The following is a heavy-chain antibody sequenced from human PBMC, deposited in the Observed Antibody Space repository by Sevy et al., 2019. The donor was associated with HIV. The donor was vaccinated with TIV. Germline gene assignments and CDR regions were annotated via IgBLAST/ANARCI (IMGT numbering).Heavy chain of an antibody. D-gene: IGHD4-17*01. V-gene: IGHV3-53*01. CDR1: GFSVSTNY. CDR3: ATCSSGDSYYYGMDV. J-gene: IGHJ6*02. Sequence: GESLKISCAASGFSVSTNYMTWVRQAPGKGLEWVSVVYSGGRTEYADSVKGRFTIFRDISKNALFLELCSLTAEDTAVYYCATCSSGDSYYYGMDVWGQGTTVTVSS. CDR2: VYSGGRT.